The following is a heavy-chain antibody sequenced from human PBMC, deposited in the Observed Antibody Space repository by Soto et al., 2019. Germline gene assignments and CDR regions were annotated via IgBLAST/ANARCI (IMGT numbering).Heavy chain of an antibody. CDR2: IYYSGST. CDR3: ARVLSETAMVSFDY. D-gene: IGHD5-18*01. Sequence: SCENLSLTCAVSRGSLSRDFCSWIRLPPGKGLEWIGYIYYSGSTNYNPSLKSRVTISVDTSKNQFSLKLSSVTAADTAVYYCARVLSETAMVSFDYWGQGTLVTVS. V-gene: IGHV4-59*01. CDR1: RGSLSRDF. J-gene: IGHJ4*02.